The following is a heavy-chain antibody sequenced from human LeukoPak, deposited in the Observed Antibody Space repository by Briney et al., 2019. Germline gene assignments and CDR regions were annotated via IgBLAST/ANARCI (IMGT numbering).Heavy chain of an antibody. V-gene: IGHV3-11*01. CDR2: ISSSGSTI. CDR1: GFTFSDYY. CDR3: ASIVVPAYYYGMDV. Sequence: GGSLRLSCAASGFTFSDYYMSWIRQAPGKGLEWVSYISSSGSTIYYADSVKGRFTISRDNAKNSPYLQMNSLRAEDTAVYYCASIVVPAYYYGMDVWGQGTTVTVSS. D-gene: IGHD2-2*01. J-gene: IGHJ6*02.